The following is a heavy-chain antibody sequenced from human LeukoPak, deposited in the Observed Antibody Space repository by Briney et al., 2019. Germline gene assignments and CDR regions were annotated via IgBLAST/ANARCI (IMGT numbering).Heavy chain of an antibody. D-gene: IGHD2-2*01. V-gene: IGHV3-30*03. CDR3: AIDYQPLLSKRNWIDP. J-gene: IGHJ5*02. Sequence: GGSLRLSCAASGFTFSSYGMHWVRQAPGKGLEWVAVISYDGSNKYYADSVKGRFTISRDNSKNTLYLQMNSLRAEDTAVYYCAIDYQPLLSKRNWIDPWGQGTLVTVCS. CDR2: ISYDGSNK. CDR1: GFTFSSYG.